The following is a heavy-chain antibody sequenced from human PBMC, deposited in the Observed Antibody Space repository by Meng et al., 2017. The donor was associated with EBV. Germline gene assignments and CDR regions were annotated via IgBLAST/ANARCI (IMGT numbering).Heavy chain of an antibody. D-gene: IGHD6-19*01. CDR3: ARVGIAVAGTGDY. CDR1: GHTFTGYY. CDR2: INPNSGGT. J-gene: IGHJ4*02. V-gene: IGHV1-2*06. Sequence: VHQVQSGAKVKKPGASVKVSCKASGHTFTGYYMHWVRQAPGQGLEWIGRINPNSGGTNYAQKFQGRVTMTRDTSISTAYMELSRLRSDDTAVYYCARVGIAVAGTGDYWGQGTLVTVSS.